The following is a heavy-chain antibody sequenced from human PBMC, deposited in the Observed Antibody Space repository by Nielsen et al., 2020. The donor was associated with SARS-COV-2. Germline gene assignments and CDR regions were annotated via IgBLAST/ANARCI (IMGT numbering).Heavy chain of an antibody. V-gene: IGHV1-69*13. CDR3: ARDPAMATHYYYYYYYMDV. Sequence: SVKVSCKASGGTFSSYAISWVRQAPGQGLEWMGGIIPIFGTANYAQKFQGRATITADESTSTAYMELSSLRSEDTAVYYCARDPAMATHYYYYYYYMDVWGKGTTVTVSS. D-gene: IGHD5-18*01. CDR1: GGTFSSYA. CDR2: IIPIFGTA. J-gene: IGHJ6*03.